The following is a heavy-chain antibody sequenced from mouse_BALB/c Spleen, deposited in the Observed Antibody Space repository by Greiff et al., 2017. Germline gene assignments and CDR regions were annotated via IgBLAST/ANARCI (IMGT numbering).Heavy chain of an antibody. D-gene: IGHD1-1*01. V-gene: IGHV5-12-2*01. CDR3: ARQGLRSHFDY. CDR2: ISNGGGST. CDR1: GFTFSSYT. J-gene: IGHJ2*01. Sequence: EVQGVESGGGLVQPGGSLKLSCAASGFTFSSYTMSWVRQTPEKRLEWVAYISNGGGSTYYPDTVKGRFTISRDNAKNTLYLQMSSLKSEDTAMYYCARQGLRSHFDYWGQGTTLTVSS.